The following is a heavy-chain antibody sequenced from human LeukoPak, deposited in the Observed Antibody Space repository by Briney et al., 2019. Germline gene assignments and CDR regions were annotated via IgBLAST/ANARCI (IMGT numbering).Heavy chain of an antibody. CDR1: GFTFSSYS. D-gene: IGHD6-25*01. CDR2: ISGSSGTI. V-gene: IGHV3-48*01. CDR3: ARDSHAAPNAMDV. Sequence: GGSLRLSCAASGFTFSSYSMNWVRQAPGKGLEWVSYISGSSGTIYYADSVKGRFTTSRDNVKNSLYLQMNSLRAEDTAVYYCARDSHAAPNAMDVWGKGTTVTVSS. J-gene: IGHJ6*03.